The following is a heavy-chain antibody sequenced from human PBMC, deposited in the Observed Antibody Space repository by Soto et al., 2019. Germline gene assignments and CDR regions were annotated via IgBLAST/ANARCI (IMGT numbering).Heavy chain of an antibody. CDR2: ISAYNGNT. D-gene: IGHD6-13*01. V-gene: IGHV1-18*01. Sequence: ASVKVSCKASGYTFTSYGISWVRQAPGQGLEWMGWISAYNGNTNYAQKLQGRVTMTTGTSTSTAYMELRSLRSDDTAVYYCARVQGYSSSWANYYYYYMDVWGKGTTVTVSS. CDR3: ARVQGYSSSWANYYYYYMDV. J-gene: IGHJ6*03. CDR1: GYTFTSYG.